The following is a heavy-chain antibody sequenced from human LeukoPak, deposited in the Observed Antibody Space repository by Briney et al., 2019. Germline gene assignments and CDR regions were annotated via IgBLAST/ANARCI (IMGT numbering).Heavy chain of an antibody. CDR1: GGTFSSYA. V-gene: IGHV1-69*05. Sequence: ASVKVSCKASGGTFSSYAISWVRQAPGQGLEWMGGIIPIFGTANYAQKFQGRVTITTDASTSTAYMELSSLRSEDTAVYYCARQRVQLWRPLDYWGQGTLVTVSS. CDR2: IIPIFGTA. J-gene: IGHJ4*02. CDR3: ARQRVQLWRPLDY. D-gene: IGHD5-18*01.